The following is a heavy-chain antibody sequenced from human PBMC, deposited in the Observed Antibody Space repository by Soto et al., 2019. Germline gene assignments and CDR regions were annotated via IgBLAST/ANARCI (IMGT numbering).Heavy chain of an antibody. CDR2: ISYDGSNK. CDR1: GFTFSSYA. Sequence: PGGSLRLSCAASGFTFSSYAMHWVRQAPGKGLEWVAVISYDGSNKYYADSVKGRFTISRDNSKNTLYLQMNSLRAEDTAVYYCASPPVSGPAWGQGTLVTVSS. V-gene: IGHV3-30-3*01. J-gene: IGHJ5*02. CDR3: ASPPVSGPA.